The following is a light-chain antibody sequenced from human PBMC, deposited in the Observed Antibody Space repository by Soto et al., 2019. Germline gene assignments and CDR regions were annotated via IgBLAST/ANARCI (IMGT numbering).Light chain of an antibody. V-gene: IGKV3-20*01. CDR3: HQYGSSPWT. CDR2: GAS. CDR1: QTITSGY. Sequence: EIVLTQSPGTLSLSPGERATLSCRASQTITSGYLAWYQQKPGQSPRLLIYGASSRTTGIPDTVSGSGSGTDFTLTISRLEPEDFAVYYCHQYGSSPWTFGQGTKVEIK. J-gene: IGKJ1*01.